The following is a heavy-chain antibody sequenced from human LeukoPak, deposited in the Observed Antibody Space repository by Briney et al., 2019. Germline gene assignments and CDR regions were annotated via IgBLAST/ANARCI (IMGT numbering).Heavy chain of an antibody. CDR1: GFTFSSYW. CDR3: ARDEYRSRWLHP. CDR2: VKGDGSEK. D-gene: IGHD5-24*01. Sequence: GGSLRLSCAASGFTFSSYWMSWVRLAPGKGLEWVANVKGDGSEKWYADSVKGRFTISRDNAQNSVHLQMNSLRAEDTAVYHCARDEYRSRWLHPWGQGTLVTVTS. J-gene: IGHJ5*02. V-gene: IGHV3-7*01.